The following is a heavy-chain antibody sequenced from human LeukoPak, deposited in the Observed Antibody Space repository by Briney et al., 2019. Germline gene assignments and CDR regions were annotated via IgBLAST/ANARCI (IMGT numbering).Heavy chain of an antibody. J-gene: IGHJ3*02. D-gene: IGHD6-13*01. Sequence: ASVTVSCKASGYTFTSYGISWVRQAPGQGLEWMGWISAYNGNTNYAQKLQGRVTMTTDTSTSTAYMELRSLRSDDTAVYYCASTAAAGTGDAFDIWGQGTMVTVSS. V-gene: IGHV1-18*01. CDR2: ISAYNGNT. CDR1: GYTFTSYG. CDR3: ASTAAAGTGDAFDI.